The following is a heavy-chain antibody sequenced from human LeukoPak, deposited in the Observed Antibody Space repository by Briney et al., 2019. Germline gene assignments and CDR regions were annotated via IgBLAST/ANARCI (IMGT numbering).Heavy chain of an antibody. V-gene: IGHV1-69*04. Sequence: SVKVSCKASGGTFSSYAISWVRQAPGQGLEWMGRIIPILGIANYAQKFQGRVTITADKSTSTAYMELSSLRSEDTAVYYCARFIDYYDSSGADYWGQGTLVTVSS. CDR2: IIPILGIA. J-gene: IGHJ4*02. CDR1: GGTFSSYA. CDR3: ARFIDYYDSSGADY. D-gene: IGHD3-22*01.